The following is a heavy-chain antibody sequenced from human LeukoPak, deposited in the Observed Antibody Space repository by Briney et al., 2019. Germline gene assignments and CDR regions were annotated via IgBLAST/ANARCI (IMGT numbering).Heavy chain of an antibody. Sequence: GGSLRLSCAASGFSFSRYGITWVRQAPGKGLECVGRIKSKTHGGTTDFAAPVKGRFTISRDDSKNTVYLQMNSLKTDDTAVYYCTASYAPGVDDWGQGTLVTVSP. D-gene: IGHD3-16*01. CDR1: GFSFSRYG. CDR2: IKSKTHGGTT. V-gene: IGHV3-15*01. J-gene: IGHJ4*02. CDR3: TASYAPGVDD.